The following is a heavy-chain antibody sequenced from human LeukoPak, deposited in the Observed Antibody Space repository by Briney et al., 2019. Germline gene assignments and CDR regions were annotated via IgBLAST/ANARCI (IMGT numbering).Heavy chain of an antibody. CDR2: INPNSGGT. Sequence: ASVTVSCKASGYTFTGYYMHWVRQPPGQGLEWVGWINPNSGGTNYAQKFQGKVTMTRDTSISTAYMELSRLRSDDTAVYYCATEYGDYSDGMDVWGQGTTVTVSS. CDR1: GYTFTGYY. V-gene: IGHV1-2*02. D-gene: IGHD4-17*01. CDR3: ATEYGDYSDGMDV. J-gene: IGHJ6*02.